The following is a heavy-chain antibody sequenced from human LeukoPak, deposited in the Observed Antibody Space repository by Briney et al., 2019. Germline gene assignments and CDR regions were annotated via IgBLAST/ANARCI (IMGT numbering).Heavy chain of an antibody. CDR1: GGTFTSYA. CDR2: IIPIFGTA. CDR3: ARARSYYYGSGSPLN. D-gene: IGHD3-10*01. V-gene: IGHV1-69*05. Sequence: ASVKVSCKPSGGTFTSYAISWVRQAPGQGREWMGGIIPIFGTANYAQKFQGRVTITTDESTSTAYMELSSLRSEDTAVYYCARARSYYYGSGSPLNWGQGTLVTVSS. J-gene: IGHJ4*02.